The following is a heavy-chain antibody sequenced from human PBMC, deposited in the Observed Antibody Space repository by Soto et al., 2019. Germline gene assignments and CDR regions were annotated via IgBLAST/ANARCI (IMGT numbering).Heavy chain of an antibody. CDR2: LSRGDER. J-gene: IGHJ6*02. CDR3: ATQTISSACGV. V-gene: IGHV4-4*02. Sequence: QVQLQESGPGLVKPSETLSLTCTVSGAPITTTKWWAWVRLPPGKGLEWIGELSRGDERSSNPSLGGRSTMSLGQSITPFSLKLTSVTAPYPAISYCATQTISSACGVWGRGTSVTVSS. CDR1: GAPITTTKW.